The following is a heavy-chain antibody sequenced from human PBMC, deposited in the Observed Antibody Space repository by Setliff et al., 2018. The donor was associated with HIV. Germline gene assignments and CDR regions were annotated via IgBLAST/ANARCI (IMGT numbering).Heavy chain of an antibody. CDR1: GGSINSGSYY. CDR2: IYTSGST. V-gene: IGHV4-61*09. CDR3: ARHAGRENQLPHTYYYYMDV. D-gene: IGHD2-2*01. J-gene: IGHJ6*03. Sequence: PSETLSLTCTVSGGSINSGSYYWSWIRQPAGKGLEWIGHIYTSGSTNYNPSLKSRVTISVDTSNNHFSLRLNSVTAADTAIYYCARHAGRENQLPHTYYYYMDVWGKGATVTVSS.